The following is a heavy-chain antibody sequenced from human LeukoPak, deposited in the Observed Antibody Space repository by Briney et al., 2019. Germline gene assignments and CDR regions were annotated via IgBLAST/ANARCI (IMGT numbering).Heavy chain of an antibody. CDR3: ARELGLATTIGQIDY. CDR2: ISYDGSNK. Sequence: AGGSLRLSCAASGFTVSSNYMSWVRQAPGKGLEWVAVISYDGSNKYYADSVKGRFTISRDNSKNTLYLQMNSLRAEDTAVYYCARELGLATTIGQIDYWGQGTLVTVSS. J-gene: IGHJ4*02. CDR1: GFTVSSNY. D-gene: IGHD5-24*01. V-gene: IGHV3-30-3*01.